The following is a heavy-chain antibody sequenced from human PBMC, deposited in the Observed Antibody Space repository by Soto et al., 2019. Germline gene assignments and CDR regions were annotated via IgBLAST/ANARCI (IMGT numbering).Heavy chain of an antibody. CDR2: ISWNRGTI. J-gene: IGHJ4*02. D-gene: IGHD4-4*01. CDR3: VKDKLYSNYEHYFDH. Sequence: EVQLVESGGGLVQPGRSLRLSCAASGFSFQNYAMHWVRQAPGKGLEWVSGISWNRGTIGYADSVRGRFTISRDNAKNSLYLQMNSLRPEETAFYYCVKDKLYSNYEHYFDHWGQGTLVTVSS. CDR1: GFSFQNYA. V-gene: IGHV3-9*01.